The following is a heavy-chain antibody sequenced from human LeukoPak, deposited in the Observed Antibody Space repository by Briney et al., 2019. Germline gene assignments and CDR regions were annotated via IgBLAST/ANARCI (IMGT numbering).Heavy chain of an antibody. D-gene: IGHD5-24*01. V-gene: IGHV3-74*01. CDR1: GFTFSNYW. Sequence: PGGSLRLSCAASGFTFSNYWMHWVRQVPGKGLMWVSRIKTDGSSTSYADSVKGRFTISRDNSKNTVSLQMNSLRAEDTAVYYCAGDGWHGLFTYWGQGTLVTVSS. CDR3: AGDGWHGLFTY. CDR2: IKTDGSST. J-gene: IGHJ4*02.